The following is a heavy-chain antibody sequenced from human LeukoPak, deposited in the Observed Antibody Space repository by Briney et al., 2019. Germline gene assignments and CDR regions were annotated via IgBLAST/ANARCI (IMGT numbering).Heavy chain of an antibody. CDR1: GDSISSCY. CDR3: ATGYSSTWYYFDY. Sequence: SETLSLTCTVSGDSISSCYWSWIRQPPGKGLEWIGYIYHSGSTNYNPSLKSRVTISADTSKDQFSLKLASVTAADTAVYYCATGYSSTWYYFDYWGQATLVTVSS. D-gene: IGHD6-13*01. V-gene: IGHV4-59*01. CDR2: IYHSGST. J-gene: IGHJ4*02.